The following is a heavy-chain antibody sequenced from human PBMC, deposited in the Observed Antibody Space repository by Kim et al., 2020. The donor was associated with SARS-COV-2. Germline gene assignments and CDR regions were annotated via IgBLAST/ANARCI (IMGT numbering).Heavy chain of an antibody. D-gene: IGHD7-27*01. CDR3: ARQVILGLHLDL. Sequence: SETLSLTCTVSVVSIDTSDYYWAWIRQPQGLGREWIVTHYFTRTTFYSPSLKIRTTVPIDTNKGQFSLNLNSVTNTNTSMYSWARQVILGLHLDLRGQG. V-gene: IGHV4-39*01. CDR1: VVSIDTSDYY. CDR2: HYFTRTT. J-gene: IGHJ1*01.